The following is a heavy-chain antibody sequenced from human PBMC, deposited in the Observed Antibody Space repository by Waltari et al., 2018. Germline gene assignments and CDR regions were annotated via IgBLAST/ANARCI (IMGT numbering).Heavy chain of an antibody. CDR2: INAGNGNT. CDR1: GYTFTSYA. J-gene: IGHJ2*01. CDR3: ARGGGDPRTYWYFDL. Sequence: QVQLVQSGAEVKKPGASVKVSCKASGYTFTSYAMHWVRQAPGQRLDWMGWINAGNGNTKYSQKFQGRVTITRDTSASTAYMELSSLRSEDTAVYYCARGGGDPRTYWYFDLWGRGTLVTVSS. D-gene: IGHD2-21*01. V-gene: IGHV1-3*01.